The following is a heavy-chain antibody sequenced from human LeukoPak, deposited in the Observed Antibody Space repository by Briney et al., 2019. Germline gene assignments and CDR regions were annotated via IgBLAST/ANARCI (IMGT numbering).Heavy chain of an antibody. D-gene: IGHD5-12*01. J-gene: IGHJ4*02. Sequence: SETLSLTCALSGGSISSGGYSWSWIRQPPGKGLEWIGYIYHSGSTYYNPSLKSRVTISVDRSKNQFSLKLSSVTAADTAVYYCAGASGYGTLFDYWGQGTLVTVSS. V-gene: IGHV4-30-2*01. CDR2: IYHSGST. CDR1: GGSISSGGYS. CDR3: AGASGYGTLFDY.